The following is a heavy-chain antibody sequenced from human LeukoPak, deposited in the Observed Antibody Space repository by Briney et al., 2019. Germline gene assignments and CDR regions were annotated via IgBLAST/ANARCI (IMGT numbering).Heavy chain of an antibody. CDR3: AKLLRSNTVYDS. CDR2: ISSSGSTI. V-gene: IGHV3-11*01. CDR1: GFTFSDYY. Sequence: PGGSLRLSCAASGFTFSDYYMSWIRQAPGKGLEWVSYISSSGSTIYYADSVKGRFTISRDNAKNFLFLQMNFLRVEDTAFYYCAKLLRSNTVYDSWGRGALVTVSS. J-gene: IGHJ5*01. D-gene: IGHD2-2*01.